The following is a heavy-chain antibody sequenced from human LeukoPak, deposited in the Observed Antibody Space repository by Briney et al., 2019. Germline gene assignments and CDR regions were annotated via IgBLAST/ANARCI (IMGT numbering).Heavy chain of an antibody. Sequence: SETPSLTCTVSGYSISSGFHWGWVRQPPGKGLEWIGSIYHSGSTYYNPSLKSRVTISVDTSKNQFSLKLNSVTAADTAVYYCARAGTTVTYFAYWGQGTLVTVSS. CDR1: GYSISSGFH. CDR2: IYHSGST. J-gene: IGHJ4*02. V-gene: IGHV4-38-2*02. D-gene: IGHD4-17*01. CDR3: ARAGTTVTYFAY.